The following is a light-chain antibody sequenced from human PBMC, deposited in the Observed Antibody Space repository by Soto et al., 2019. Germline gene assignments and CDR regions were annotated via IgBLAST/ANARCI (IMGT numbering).Light chain of an antibody. CDR2: GAS. CDR3: QQYGSSPPSST. V-gene: IGKV3-20*01. J-gene: IGKJ5*01. CDR1: QRLSSGY. Sequence: EVVLTQSPGTLSLSPGERATLSCRASQRLSSGYLAWYQQKPGQAPRLLIYGASSRATGIPDRFSGRGSGTDFTLTISRLEPEDFAVYYCQQYGSSPPSSTFGQGTRLEIK.